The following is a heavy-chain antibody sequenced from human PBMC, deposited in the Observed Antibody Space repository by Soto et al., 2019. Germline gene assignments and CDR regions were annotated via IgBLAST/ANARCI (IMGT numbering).Heavy chain of an antibody. CDR1: GGSIISGGYC. D-gene: IGHD3-3*01. J-gene: IGHJ6*03. CDR3: ARGITIFGVVERHYMDV. CDR2: IYYSGGT. V-gene: IGHV4-31*03. Sequence: PSVTLPLTSTVSGGSIISGGYCCSWIRQHPGKGLEWIGYIYYSGGTYYNPSLKSRVTRSVDTSKNQFSLKLSSVTAADTAVYYCARGITIFGVVERHYMDVWGKGTTVTVS.